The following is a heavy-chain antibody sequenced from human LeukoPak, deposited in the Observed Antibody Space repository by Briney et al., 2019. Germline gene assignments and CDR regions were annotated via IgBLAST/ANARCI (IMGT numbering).Heavy chain of an antibody. CDR1: GYTFIGYW. CDR2: IDTNSGGI. J-gene: IGHJ4*02. D-gene: IGHD2-2*02. Sequence: ASVKVSCKASGYTFIGYWMHWVRQAPGQGLEWMGRIDTNSGGINYAQKFQGRVTMTRDTSISTAYMELSSLRSDDTAVYYCARRYCNSTSCYNFDYWGQGTLVTVSS. CDR3: ARRYCNSTSCYNFDY. V-gene: IGHV1-2*06.